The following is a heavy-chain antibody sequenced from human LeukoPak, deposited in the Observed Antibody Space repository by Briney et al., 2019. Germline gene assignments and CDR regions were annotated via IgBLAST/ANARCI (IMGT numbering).Heavy chain of an antibody. V-gene: IGHV1-18*04. CDR3: ARDHEGYSYSPFDP. Sequence: GASVKVSCKASGYTFTGYYMHWVRQAPGQGLEWMGWISAYNGNTNYAQKLQGRVTMTTDTSTSTAYMELRSLRSDDTAVYYCARDHEGYSYSPFDPWGQGTLVTVSS. D-gene: IGHD5-18*01. CDR2: ISAYNGNT. CDR1: GYTFTGYY. J-gene: IGHJ5*02.